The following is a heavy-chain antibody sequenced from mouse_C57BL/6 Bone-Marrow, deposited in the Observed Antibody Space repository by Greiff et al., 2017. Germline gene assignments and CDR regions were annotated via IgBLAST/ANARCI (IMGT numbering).Heavy chain of an antibody. J-gene: IGHJ1*03. CDR3: APMIKDWYFDV. CDR1: GFTFSDYG. D-gene: IGHD2-4*01. CDR2: ISSGSSTI. V-gene: IGHV5-17*01. Sequence: DVKLVESGGGLVKPGGSLKLSCAASGFTFSDYGMHWVRQAPEKGLEWVAYISSGSSTIYYADTVKGRFTISRDNAKSTLFLQMTSLRSEDTAMYYCAPMIKDWYFDVWGTGTTVTVSS.